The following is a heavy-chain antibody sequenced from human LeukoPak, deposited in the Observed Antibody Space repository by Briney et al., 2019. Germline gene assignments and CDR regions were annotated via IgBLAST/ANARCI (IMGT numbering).Heavy chain of an antibody. Sequence: GRTLRLSCAASGFTFSRYEMNWVRQAPGKGLEWVSYISSSDSSIYYADSVKGRFTISRDNAKNSLYLQMNSLRAEDTAVYYCARQQPRVKLDYWGQGTLVTVSS. D-gene: IGHD1-7*01. CDR1: GFTFSRYE. V-gene: IGHV3-48*03. J-gene: IGHJ4*02. CDR2: ISSSDSSI. CDR3: ARQQPRVKLDY.